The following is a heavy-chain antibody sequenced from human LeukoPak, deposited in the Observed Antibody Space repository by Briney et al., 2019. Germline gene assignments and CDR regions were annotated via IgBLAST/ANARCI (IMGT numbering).Heavy chain of an antibody. V-gene: IGHV3-11*04. CDR2: ISRRGRTI. D-gene: IGHD3-3*01. CDR1: GFILSNYY. J-gene: IGHJ6*03. CDR3: ARGRFLRYYYYYMDV. Sequence: GGSETLLCAPSGFILSNYYVSWIHQARGGGRECVSYISRRGRTIYYAHSVMGRLTISSDNAKNSLYLQMNSLRAEDTAVYYCARGRFLRYYYYYMDVWGKGITVTVSS.